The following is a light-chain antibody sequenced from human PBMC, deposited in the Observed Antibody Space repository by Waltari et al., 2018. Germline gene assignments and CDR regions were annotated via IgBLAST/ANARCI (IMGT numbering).Light chain of an antibody. CDR2: GAS. CDR1: QNVSSS. V-gene: IGKV3D-15*01. CDR3: QQNDNWPLT. Sequence: EIVMTQSPATLSLSPGERVTLSCRASQNVSSSLAWYQQKPGQAPRLLIYGASKRATGIPDRFSGSGSGTEFTLSISSLEPEDVAVYYCQQNDNWPLTFGPGTKLEIK. J-gene: IGKJ3*01.